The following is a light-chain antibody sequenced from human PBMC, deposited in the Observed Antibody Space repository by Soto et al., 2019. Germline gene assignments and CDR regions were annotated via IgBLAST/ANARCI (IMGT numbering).Light chain of an antibody. J-gene: IGKJ1*01. CDR2: ATS. CDR1: QSVTSTY. V-gene: IGKV3-20*01. CDR3: QDSSTSPWS. Sequence: EIVLTQSPGTLYLSPGARATLSCRGVQSVTSTYMAGYQPPPGQATRFLIDATSFRANGIPDRCRGSGSGTDCTLTISSLEPEDSAVYYCQDSSTSPWSFGQGTKVDIK.